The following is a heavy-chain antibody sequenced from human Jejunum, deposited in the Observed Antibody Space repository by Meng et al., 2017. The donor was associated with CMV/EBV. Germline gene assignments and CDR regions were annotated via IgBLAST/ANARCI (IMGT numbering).Heavy chain of an antibody. CDR2: IYCSGST. CDR1: GNSIISRAYY. CDR3: ARVSSIWSAFDY. V-gene: IGHV4-39*07. Sequence: VTGNSIISRAYYWSWIRQSPAKGLEWIGSIYCSGSTCYRSSLRSRVTISVDTSKKQFSLKLKFVTAADTAVYYCARVSSIWSAFDYWGQGRLVTVSS. J-gene: IGHJ4*02. D-gene: IGHD6-13*01.